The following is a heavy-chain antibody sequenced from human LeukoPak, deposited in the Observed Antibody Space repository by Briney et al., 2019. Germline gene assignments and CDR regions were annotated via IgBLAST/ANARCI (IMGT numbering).Heavy chain of an antibody. V-gene: IGHV1-18*01. J-gene: IGHJ4*02. CDR2: ISAFNGNT. CDR1: GYTFTSYG. D-gene: IGHD3-16*01. CDR3: AREPGLARSTFFDY. Sequence: ASVTVSCKASGYTFTSYGISWVRQAPGQGLEWMGWISAFNGNTNYAQKFRGRVTMTTEASTSTAYMELRSLRSDDTAFYYCAREPGLARSTFFDYWGQGTLVTVST.